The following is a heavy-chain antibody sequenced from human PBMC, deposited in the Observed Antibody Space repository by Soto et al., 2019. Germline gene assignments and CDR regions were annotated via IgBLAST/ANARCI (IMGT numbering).Heavy chain of an antibody. CDR1: GFTFSSYG. V-gene: IGHV3-33*01. CDR2: IWYDGSNK. J-gene: IGHJ4*02. D-gene: IGHD1-20*01. Sequence: LRLSCAASGFTFSSYGMHWVRQAPGKGLEWVAVIWYDGSNKYYADSVKGRFTISRDNSKNTLYLQMNSLRAEDTAVYYCARENSITGPFDYWGQGTLVTVSS. CDR3: ARENSITGPFDY.